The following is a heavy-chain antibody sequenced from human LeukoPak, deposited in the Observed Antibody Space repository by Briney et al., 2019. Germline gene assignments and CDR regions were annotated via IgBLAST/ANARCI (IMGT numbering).Heavy chain of an antibody. D-gene: IGHD3-22*01. CDR3: ATSDDSSGSD. V-gene: IGHV3-7*01. Sequence: PGGSLRLSCAASGFTFSGYWMSWVRQAPGKGLEWVANINLDGSVRHYVDSARGRFTIPRDNAKNSLYLQMNSLRAEDTALYYCATSDDSSGSDWGQGTLVTVSS. J-gene: IGHJ4*02. CDR1: GFTFSGYW. CDR2: INLDGSVR.